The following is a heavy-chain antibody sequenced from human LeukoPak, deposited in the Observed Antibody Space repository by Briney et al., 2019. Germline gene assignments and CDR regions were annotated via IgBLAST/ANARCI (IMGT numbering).Heavy chain of an antibody. D-gene: IGHD3-10*01. Sequence: GGSLRLSCAVSGFTFSSYAMNWVRQAPGKGLEWVSCISGSGASTYYADSVKGRFTLSRDNSKNTLYLQMNSLRAEDTAVYYCAKESGDFYYNMDVWGKGTTVTVSS. CDR2: ISGSGAST. J-gene: IGHJ6*03. V-gene: IGHV3-23*01. CDR1: GFTFSSYA. CDR3: AKESGDFYYNMDV.